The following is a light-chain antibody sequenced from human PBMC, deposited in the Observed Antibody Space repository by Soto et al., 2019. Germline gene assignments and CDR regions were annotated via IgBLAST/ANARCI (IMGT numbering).Light chain of an antibody. CDR3: QHYNNYPIT. V-gene: IGKV1-5*01. Sequence: DIQMTHSASTLSASVGDRVTITCRASQIISTWLAWYQQKPGKAPKLLIYDASSLESGVPSRFSGSGSGTEFTLTISSLQPDDFATYYCQHYNNYPITFGQGTKV. CDR1: QIISTW. CDR2: DAS. J-gene: IGKJ1*01.